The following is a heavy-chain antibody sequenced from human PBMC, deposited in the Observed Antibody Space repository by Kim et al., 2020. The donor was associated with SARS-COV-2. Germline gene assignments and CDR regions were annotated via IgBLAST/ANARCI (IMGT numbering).Heavy chain of an antibody. Sequence: ASVKVSCKASGYTFTSYAMHWVRQAPGQRLEWMGWINAGNGNTKYSQKFQGRVTITRDTSASTAYMELSSLRSEDTAVYYCARRGGWEPESVYGMDVWGQGTTVTVSS. D-gene: IGHD1-26*01. CDR2: INAGNGNT. J-gene: IGHJ6*02. V-gene: IGHV1-3*01. CDR1: GYTFTSYA. CDR3: ARRGGWEPESVYGMDV.